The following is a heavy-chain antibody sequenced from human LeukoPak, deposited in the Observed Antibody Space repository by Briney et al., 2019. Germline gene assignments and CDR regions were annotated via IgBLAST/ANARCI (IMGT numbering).Heavy chain of an antibody. V-gene: IGHV3-13*01. J-gene: IGHJ4*02. CDR1: GFTFIDYD. CDR2: IGIRGDT. CDR3: ARGGIQVSGIDEFGY. Sequence: PGGSLRLSCAASGFTFIDYDMHWVRQVIGKGLEWVSAIGIRGDTHYSGSVKGRFTFSRENAESSLYLRMNSLRAEDTAVYYCARGGIQVSGIDEFGYWGQGTLVTVSS. D-gene: IGHD6-19*01.